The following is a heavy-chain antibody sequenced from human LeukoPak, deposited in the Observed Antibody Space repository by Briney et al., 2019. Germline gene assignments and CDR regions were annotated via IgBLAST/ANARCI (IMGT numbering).Heavy chain of an antibody. CDR3: AKVDGRGATTVYIDY. J-gene: IGHJ4*02. CDR2: ISYEGSTT. CDR1: GFTFSSYG. V-gene: IGHV3-30*18. D-gene: IGHD1-26*01. Sequence: LPGRSLRLSCAASGFTFSSYGMHWVRQAPGKGLEWVAVISYEGSTTFYADSVKGRFTISRDNSKNTLDLQMDSLRAEDTALYYCAKVDGRGATTVYIDYWGPGTVVTVSS.